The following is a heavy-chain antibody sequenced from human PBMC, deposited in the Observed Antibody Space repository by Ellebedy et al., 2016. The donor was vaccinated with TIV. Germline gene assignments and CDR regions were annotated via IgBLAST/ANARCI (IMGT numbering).Heavy chain of an antibody. D-gene: IGHD6-19*01. CDR2: INTDTGHA. CDR1: GYTFNRHA. Sequence: AASVKVSCKASGYTFNRHAIHWVRQVPGQRPEWMGWINTDTGHAEYSKNFQGRVTIGRGTSASTAYMEVSSLTSEDTAVFYCARDGGVGWYSLDWGQGTLITVSS. V-gene: IGHV1-3*04. J-gene: IGHJ4*02. CDR3: ARDGGVGWYSLD.